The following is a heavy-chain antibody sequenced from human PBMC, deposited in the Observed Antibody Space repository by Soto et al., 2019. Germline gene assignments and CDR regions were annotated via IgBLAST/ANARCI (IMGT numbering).Heavy chain of an antibody. Sequence: PGGSLRLSCAASGFTFSSYAMHWVRQAPGKGLEWVAVISYDGSNKYYADSVKGRFTISRDNSKNTLYLQMNSLRAEDTAVYYCARTPRGQWELPYYYYGMDVWGQGTTVPVS. D-gene: IGHD1-26*01. J-gene: IGHJ6*02. CDR2: ISYDGSNK. CDR3: ARTPRGQWELPYYYYGMDV. V-gene: IGHV3-30-3*01. CDR1: GFTFSSYA.